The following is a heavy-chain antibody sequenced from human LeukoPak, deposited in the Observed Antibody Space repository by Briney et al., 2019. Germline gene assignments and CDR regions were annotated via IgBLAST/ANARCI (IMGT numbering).Heavy chain of an antibody. CDR1: GFTFSSYA. V-gene: IGHV3-33*08. D-gene: IGHD5-18*01. Sequence: GGSLRLSCAASGFTFSSYAMHWVRQAPGKGLEWVAVIWYDGSNKYYADSVKGRFTISRDNSKNTLYLQMNSLRAEDTAVYYCAREVDTAIPYYFDYWGQGTLVTVSS. J-gene: IGHJ4*02. CDR3: AREVDTAIPYYFDY. CDR2: IWYDGSNK.